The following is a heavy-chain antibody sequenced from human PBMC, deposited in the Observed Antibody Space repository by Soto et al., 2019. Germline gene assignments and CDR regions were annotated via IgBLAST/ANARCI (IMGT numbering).Heavy chain of an antibody. J-gene: IGHJ4*02. CDR1: GYTFSGYV. D-gene: IGHD3-3*01. CDR2: MNAGNANT. Sequence: QVHLVQSGAEVKKPGASVKLSCKASGYTFSGYVMHWLRQAPGQRLEWMGWMNAGNANTQYSQKCQGRVTITRDTSASAVYLELSSLRSEDTAVYYCANGRYHDFWSGYYQFDYWGQGTLVTVSS. CDR3: ANGRYHDFWSGYYQFDY. V-gene: IGHV1-3*01.